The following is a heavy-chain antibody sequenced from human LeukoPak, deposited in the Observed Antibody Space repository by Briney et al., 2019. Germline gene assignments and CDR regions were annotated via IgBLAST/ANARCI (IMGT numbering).Heavy chain of an antibody. CDR2: ISGSGGST. Sequence: PGASLRLSCAASGFTFSSYAMSWVRQAPGKGLEWVSAISGSGGSTYYADSVKGRFTISRDSSKNTLYLQMNSLRAEDTAVYYCAKDGTFGGVIVLRYYFDYWGQGTLVTVSS. V-gene: IGHV3-23*01. CDR1: GFTFSSYA. J-gene: IGHJ4*02. CDR3: AKDGTFGGVIVLRYYFDY. D-gene: IGHD3-16*02.